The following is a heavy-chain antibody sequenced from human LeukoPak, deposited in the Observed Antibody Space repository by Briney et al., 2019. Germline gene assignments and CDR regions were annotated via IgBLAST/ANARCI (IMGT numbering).Heavy chain of an antibody. J-gene: IGHJ4*02. CDR3: ESIVGATHLAFDY. V-gene: IGHV4-39*01. CDR1: GCSISSSSYY. D-gene: IGHD1-26*01. Sequence: SETLSLTCTVSGCSISSSSYYWGWIRQPPGKGLGRMGSIYYSGSSYYNPSLQSRVTISVNTSNNPYSQKLRSVTAADTAVSSGESIVGATHLAFDYWGQGTLVTVFS. CDR2: IYYSGSS.